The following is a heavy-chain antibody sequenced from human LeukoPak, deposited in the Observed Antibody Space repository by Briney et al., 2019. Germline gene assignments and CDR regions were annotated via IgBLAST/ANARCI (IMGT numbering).Heavy chain of an antibody. J-gene: IGHJ6*03. CDR1: GFNFNTYG. CDR2: IGYDGSNT. D-gene: IGHD4-17*01. V-gene: IGHV3-30*02. CDR3: AKRFYGYYYYYYMDV. Sequence: GGSLRLSCAASGFNFNTYGMHWVRQAPGKGLEWVSFIGYDGSNTYYADSVKDRFSISRDNSKNTLYLQVNSPRTEDTAVYYCAKRFYGYYYYYYMDVWGKGTTVTVSS.